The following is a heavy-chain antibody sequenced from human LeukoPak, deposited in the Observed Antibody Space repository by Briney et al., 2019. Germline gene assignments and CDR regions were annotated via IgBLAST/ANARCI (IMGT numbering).Heavy chain of an antibody. D-gene: IGHD6-6*01. J-gene: IGHJ4*02. CDR3: ARDLSIAALSCLDY. V-gene: IGHV4-34*01. CDR2: INHSGST. Sequence: SETLSLTCTVSGGSISSYYWSWIRQPPGKGLEWIGEINHSGSTNYNPSLKSRVTISVDTSKNQFSLKLSSVTAADTAVYYCARDLSIAALSCLDYWGQGTLVPVSS. CDR1: GGSISSYY.